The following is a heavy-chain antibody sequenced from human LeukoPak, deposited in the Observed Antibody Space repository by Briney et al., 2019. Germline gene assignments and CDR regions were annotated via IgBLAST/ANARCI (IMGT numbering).Heavy chain of an antibody. Sequence: GGSLRLSCAASGFTFSDYYMSWVRQAPGKGLEWVSAISGSGGSTYYADSVKGRFTISRDNSKNTLYLQMNSLRAEDTAVYYCAKVVSSSGSYYLYFDLWGRGTLVTVSS. D-gene: IGHD1-26*01. V-gene: IGHV3-23*01. J-gene: IGHJ2*01. CDR3: AKVVSSSGSYYLYFDL. CDR1: GFTFSDYY. CDR2: ISGSGGST.